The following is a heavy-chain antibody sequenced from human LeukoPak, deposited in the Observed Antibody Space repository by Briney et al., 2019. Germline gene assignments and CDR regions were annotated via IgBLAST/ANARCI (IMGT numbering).Heavy chain of an antibody. CDR3: ARSVGDGYNYSMGAFDY. Sequence: ASVKVSCKVSGYTLTELSMHWVRQAPGKGLEWMGGFDPEDGETIYAQKFQGRVTMTRDMSTSTVYMELSSLRSEDTAVYYCARSVGDGYNYSMGAFDYWGQGTLVTVSS. D-gene: IGHD5-24*01. CDR2: FDPEDGET. V-gene: IGHV1-24*01. J-gene: IGHJ4*02. CDR1: GYTLTELS.